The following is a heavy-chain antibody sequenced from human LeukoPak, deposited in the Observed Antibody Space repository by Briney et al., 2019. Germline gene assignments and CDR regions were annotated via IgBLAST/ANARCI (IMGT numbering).Heavy chain of an antibody. CDR2: ISAYNGNT. J-gene: IGHJ4*02. D-gene: IGHD4-23*01. Sequence: ASVKVSCKSSGYTFSSYGISWVRQAPGQGLEWMGWISAYNGNTNYAQNLQGRVTLTTDTSTSTAYMELRSLRSDDTAVYYCARQGYGVTSQGAADYWGQGTLVTVSS. V-gene: IGHV1-18*01. CDR1: GYTFSSYG. CDR3: ARQGYGVTSQGAADY.